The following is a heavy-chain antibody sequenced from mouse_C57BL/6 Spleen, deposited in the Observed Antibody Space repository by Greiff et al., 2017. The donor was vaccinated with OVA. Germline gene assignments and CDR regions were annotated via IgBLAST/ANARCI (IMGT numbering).Heavy chain of an antibody. D-gene: IGHD2-4*01. J-gene: IGHJ4*01. CDR1: GYTFTRYW. CDR3: AISYDYVLYAMDY. CDR2: IAPSDSEP. Sequence: QVQLQQPGAELVRPGSSVKMSCKASGYTFTRYWMPWVKQRPIQGLEWLGNIAPSDSEPPYNQKFKDKATLTGDKSSSTAYMQLSSLTSEDSAVYYCAISYDYVLYAMDYWGQGTSVTVSS. V-gene: IGHV1-52*01.